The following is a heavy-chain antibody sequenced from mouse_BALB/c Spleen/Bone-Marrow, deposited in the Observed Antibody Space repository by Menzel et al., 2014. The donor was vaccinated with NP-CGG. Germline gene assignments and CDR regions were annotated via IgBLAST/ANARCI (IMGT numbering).Heavy chain of an antibody. Sequence: QVQLQQSGLELVKPGASGTISCKASGYNFTSYYIHWVKQRPGQGLEWIGWIYPGNVNTKYNEKFKGKATLTADKSSTTAYMQLSSLTSEDSAVYFCARSGGAAMDYWGQGTPVPVSS. CDR1: GYNFTSYY. J-gene: IGHJ4*01. CDR2: IYPGNVNT. V-gene: IGHV1S56*01. CDR3: ARSGGAAMDY. D-gene: IGHD3-1*01.